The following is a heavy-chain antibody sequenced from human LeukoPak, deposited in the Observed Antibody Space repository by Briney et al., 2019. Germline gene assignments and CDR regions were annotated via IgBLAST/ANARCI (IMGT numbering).Heavy chain of an antibody. CDR1: GFTFSDHY. CDR2: TRNKANSYTT. Sequence: GGSLRLSCAASGFTFSDHYMDWVRQAPGKGLEWVGRTRNKANSYTTEYAASVKGRFTISRDDSKNSLYLQTNSLKTEDTAVYYCARGTSSGRYYYYYGMDVWGQGTTVTVSS. J-gene: IGHJ6*02. V-gene: IGHV3-72*01. D-gene: IGHD6-19*01. CDR3: ARGTSSGRYYYYYGMDV.